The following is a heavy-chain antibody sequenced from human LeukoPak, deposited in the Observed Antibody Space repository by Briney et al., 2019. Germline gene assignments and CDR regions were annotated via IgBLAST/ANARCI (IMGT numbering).Heavy chain of an antibody. CDR3: ARYFSHTSAWSEGGLDQ. CDR1: GFTFSSYG. J-gene: IGHJ4*02. CDR2: IRYDGSNK. D-gene: IGHD6-19*01. V-gene: IGHV3-30*02. Sequence: GGSLRLSCAASGFTFSSYGMHWVRQAPGKGLEWVAFIRYDGSNKYYADSVKGRFTISRDNSKNTLYLQMNSLRAEDTAVYYCARYFSHTSAWSEGGLDQWGRGTLVTVSS.